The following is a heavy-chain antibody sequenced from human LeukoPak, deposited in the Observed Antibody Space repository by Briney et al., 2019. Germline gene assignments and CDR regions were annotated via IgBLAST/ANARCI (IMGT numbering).Heavy chain of an antibody. CDR1: GFTFSSYW. V-gene: IGHV3-74*01. Sequence: PGGSLRLSCAASGFTFSSYWMHWVRQAPGKGLVWVSRINSDGSSTSYADSVKGRFTISRDNAKNTLYLQMNSLRAEDTAVYYCVHNTSRSSFDYWGQGTLVTVSS. CDR2: INSDGSST. CDR3: VHNTSRSSFDY. D-gene: IGHD6-13*01. J-gene: IGHJ4*02.